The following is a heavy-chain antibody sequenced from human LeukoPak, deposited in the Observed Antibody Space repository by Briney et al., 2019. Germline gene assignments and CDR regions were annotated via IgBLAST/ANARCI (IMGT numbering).Heavy chain of an antibody. Sequence: GGSLRLSCAASGFTFSSYAMSWVRQAPGKGLEWVSAISGSGGSTYYADSVKGRFTISRDNSKNTLYLQMNSLRAEDTAVYYCAKVYYCDSSGYYFWNAFDIWGQGTMVTVSS. J-gene: IGHJ3*02. CDR3: AKVYYCDSSGYYFWNAFDI. CDR1: GFTFSSYA. D-gene: IGHD3-22*01. CDR2: ISGSGGST. V-gene: IGHV3-23*01.